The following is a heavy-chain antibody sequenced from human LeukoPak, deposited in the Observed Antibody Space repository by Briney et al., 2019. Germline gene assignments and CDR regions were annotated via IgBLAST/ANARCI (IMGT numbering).Heavy chain of an antibody. V-gene: IGHV3-23*01. J-gene: IGHJ4*02. CDR3: AKDRSCTSDICHGDFDY. CDR1: GFTFSSYA. D-gene: IGHD2-8*01. CDR2: ISGSGGST. Sequence: GGSLRLSCAASGFTFSSYAVSWARQAPGKGLEWVSSISGSGGSTYSADSVKGRFTISRDNSKNTLYLQMNSLRAEDTALYYCAKDRSCTSDICHGDFDYWGQGTLVTVSS.